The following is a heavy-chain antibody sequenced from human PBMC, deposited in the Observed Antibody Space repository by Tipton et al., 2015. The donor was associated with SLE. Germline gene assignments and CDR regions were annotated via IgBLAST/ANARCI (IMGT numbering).Heavy chain of an antibody. J-gene: IGHJ6*03. Sequence: TLSLTCTVSGGSISSGGYYWSWIRQYPGKGLEWIGYISYSGSTNYNSSLKSRLTISVDTSKNQFSLKLSSVTAADTAVYYCARGRSSTPYSMDVWGKGTTVTVSS. D-gene: IGHD2-2*01. V-gene: IGHV4-31*03. CDR2: ISYSGST. CDR1: GGSISSGGYY. CDR3: ARGRSSTPYSMDV.